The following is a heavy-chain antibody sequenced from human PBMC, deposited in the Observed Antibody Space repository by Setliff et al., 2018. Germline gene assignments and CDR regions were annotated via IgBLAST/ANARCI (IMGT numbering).Heavy chain of an antibody. J-gene: IGHJ4*02. CDR1: GFTLTSYP. CDR3: ARDLAD. Sequence: ASVKVSCKASGFTLTSYPIHWVRQAPGQRLEWMGWINPDNGNRKYSQKFQGRVTITRDTSASTAYMDLSSLRSEDTAVYYCARDLADWGQGTLVTVSS. V-gene: IGHV1-3*01. CDR2: INPDNGNR.